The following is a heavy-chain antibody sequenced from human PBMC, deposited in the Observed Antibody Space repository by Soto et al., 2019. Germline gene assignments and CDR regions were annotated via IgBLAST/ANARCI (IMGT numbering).Heavy chain of an antibody. J-gene: IGHJ4*02. CDR3: ARARSSYGFWSWYFDY. CDR2: IYHSGST. CDR1: GGSISSGGYS. V-gene: IGHV4-30-2*01. Sequence: PSETLSLTCAVSGGSISSGGYSWSWIRQPPGKGLEWIGYIYHSGSTYYNPSLKSRVTISVDRSKNQFSLKPSSVTAADTAVYYCARARSSYGFWSWYFDYWGQGTLVTVS. D-gene: IGHD3-3*01.